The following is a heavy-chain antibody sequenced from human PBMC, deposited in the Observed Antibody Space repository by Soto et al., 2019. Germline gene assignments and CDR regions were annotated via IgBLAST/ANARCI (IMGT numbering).Heavy chain of an antibody. CDR2: ISSSSSYI. Sequence: LRLSCAASGFTFSSYSMNWVRQAPGKGLEWVSSISSSSSYIYYADSVKGRFTISRDNAKNSLYLQMNSLRAEDTAVYYCASQSDILTGYPYYFDYWGQGTLVTV. J-gene: IGHJ4*02. D-gene: IGHD3-9*01. V-gene: IGHV3-21*01. CDR3: ASQSDILTGYPYYFDY. CDR1: GFTFSSYS.